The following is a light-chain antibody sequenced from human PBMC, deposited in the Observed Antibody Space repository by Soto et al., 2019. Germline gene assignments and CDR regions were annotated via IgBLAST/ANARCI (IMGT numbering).Light chain of an antibody. J-gene: IGKJ2*01. Sequence: EIVLTQSPGTLSLSPGERATLSCRASQSVSSSYLAWYQQKPGQAPRLLIYGASSRATGIPDRFSGSGSGTHFTLTISRLEPEDFAVYYCQQYGSSHPYTFGQGTKLEIK. CDR1: QSVSSSY. CDR3: QQYGSSHPYT. CDR2: GAS. V-gene: IGKV3-20*01.